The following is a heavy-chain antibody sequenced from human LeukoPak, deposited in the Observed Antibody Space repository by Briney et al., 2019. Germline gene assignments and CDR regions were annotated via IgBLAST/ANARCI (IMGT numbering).Heavy chain of an antibody. V-gene: IGHV3-33*01. D-gene: IGHD5-24*01. CDR1: GFPFSSYG. CDR2: IWYYGSNK. CDR3: ARGDGYNDAEYLQH. Sequence: GRPLRLSCAASGFPFSSYGMHWLRQAPGRAREWVAVIWYYGSNKYYGPSEKGRFIISRDNYKKTPYLQMNSLRVEGTAVYYCARGDGYNDAEYLQHWGQGTLVTGS. J-gene: IGHJ1*01.